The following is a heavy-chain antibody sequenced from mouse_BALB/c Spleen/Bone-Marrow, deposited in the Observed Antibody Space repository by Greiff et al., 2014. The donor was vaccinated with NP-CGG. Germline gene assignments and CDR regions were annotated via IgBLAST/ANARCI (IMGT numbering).Heavy chain of an antibody. CDR1: GDSITSGY. D-gene: IGHD2-1*01. J-gene: IGHJ1*01. Sequence: VQLKESGPSLVKPSQTLSLTCSVTGDSITSGYWNWIRKFPGNKLEYMGYISYSGSTYYNPSLKSRISITRGTSKNQYYLQLNSVTTEDTATYYCARYDGNYDWYFDVWGAGTTVTVSS. CDR2: ISYSGST. CDR3: ARYDGNYDWYFDV. V-gene: IGHV3-8*02.